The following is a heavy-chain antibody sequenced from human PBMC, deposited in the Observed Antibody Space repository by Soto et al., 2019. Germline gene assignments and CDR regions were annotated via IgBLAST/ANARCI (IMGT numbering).Heavy chain of an antibody. Sequence: HPGGSLRLSCAASGFTFSSYGMHWVRQAPGKGLEWVAVISYDGSNKNYADSVKGRFTISRDNSKNTLYLQMNSLRAEDTAVYYCAKDRNIVVVVAPLDYWGQGTLVTVSS. D-gene: IGHD2-15*01. CDR2: ISYDGSNK. CDR3: AKDRNIVVVVAPLDY. CDR1: GFTFSSYG. V-gene: IGHV3-30*18. J-gene: IGHJ4*02.